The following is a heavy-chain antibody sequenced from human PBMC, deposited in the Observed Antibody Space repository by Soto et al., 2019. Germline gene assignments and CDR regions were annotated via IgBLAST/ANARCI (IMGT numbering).Heavy chain of an antibody. J-gene: IGHJ3*02. CDR2: IHYSGST. CDR3: AKNYGNAFDI. Sequence: SETLSLTCTVSGGSITSGGYYWSWIRQPPGKGLEWIGYIHYSGSTNYNPSLKSRVTISVDTSKNQFSLKLSSVTAADTAVYYCAKNYGNAFDIWGQGTMVTVS. V-gene: IGHV4-61*08. D-gene: IGHD3-10*01. CDR1: GGSITSGGYY.